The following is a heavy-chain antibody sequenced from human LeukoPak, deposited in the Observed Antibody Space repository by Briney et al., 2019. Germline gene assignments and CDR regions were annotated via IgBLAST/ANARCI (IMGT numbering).Heavy chain of an antibody. Sequence: KASETLSLTCTVSGGSISSGSYYWSWIRQPAGKGLEWIGRIYTSGSTNYNPSLKSRVTISVDTSKNQFSLKLSSVTAADTAVYYCARDSAMVRGVSGHYYYYMDVWGKGTTVTISS. V-gene: IGHV4-61*02. CDR1: GGSISSGSYY. CDR3: ARDSAMVRGVSGHYYYYMDV. D-gene: IGHD3-10*01. CDR2: IYTSGST. J-gene: IGHJ6*03.